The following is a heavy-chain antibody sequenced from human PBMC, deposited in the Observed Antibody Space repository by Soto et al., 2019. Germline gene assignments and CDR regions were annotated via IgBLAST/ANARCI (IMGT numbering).Heavy chain of an antibody. CDR2: ITSSSSHM. Sequence: EEQLVESGGGLVKPGWSLRLSCAASGFTFSTSIMNWVRQAPGTGLEWVSSITSSSSHMFYADSVKGRFTISRDNARNSLYLHMHSLRAEDTAIYYCTTALGRVPTITWGQGTLVTVSS. CDR3: TTALGRVPTIT. J-gene: IGHJ4*02. V-gene: IGHV3-21*06. D-gene: IGHD5-12*01. CDR1: GFTFSTSI.